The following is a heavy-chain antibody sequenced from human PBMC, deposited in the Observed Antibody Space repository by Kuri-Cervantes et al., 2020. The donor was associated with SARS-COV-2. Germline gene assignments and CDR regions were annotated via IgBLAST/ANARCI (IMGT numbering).Heavy chain of an antibody. CDR1: GFNFSRTD. J-gene: IGHJ6*02. CDR3: AKPTGHYYYGMDV. CDR2: ISHDGKNK. Sequence: AESLCLSCTASGFNFSRTDMHWVRQAPGKGLEWVAVISHDGKNKKCIASGKGRFTISRDNSQNTLYLHMKSLRAEDTAVYYCAKPTGHYYYGMDVWGQGTTVTVSS. V-gene: IGHV3-30*18.